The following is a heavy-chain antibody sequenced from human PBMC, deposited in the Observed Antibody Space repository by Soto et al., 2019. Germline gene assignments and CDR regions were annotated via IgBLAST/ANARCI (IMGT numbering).Heavy chain of an antibody. Sequence: EVQLVESGGGLVQPGGSLRLSCAASGFTVSSNYMSWVRQAPGKGLEWVSVIYSGGSTYYADSVKGRFTISRHNSKNTLYLQMNSLRAEDTAVYYCASDGYSSCWSQFWPFQHWGQGTLVTVSS. CDR3: ASDGYSSCWSQFWPFQH. V-gene: IGHV3-53*04. CDR1: GFTVSSNY. J-gene: IGHJ1*01. CDR2: IYSGGST. D-gene: IGHD6-19*01.